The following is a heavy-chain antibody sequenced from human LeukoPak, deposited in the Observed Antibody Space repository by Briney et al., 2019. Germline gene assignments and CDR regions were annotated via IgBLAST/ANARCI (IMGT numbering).Heavy chain of an antibody. V-gene: IGHV3-30*18. CDR1: GLPFSTFG. D-gene: IGHD2-2*02. CDR2: ISYDGSDK. CDR3: AKEGCVDGCYTLAFDF. J-gene: IGHJ3*01. Sequence: TGGSLRLSCAASGLPFSTFGMHWVRQAQGKGLEWVALISYDGSDKDYADSEKGRFTISRDDSKNTLYLQMNSLRAEDTAVYYCAKEGCVDGCYTLAFDFWGHGTMVTVSS.